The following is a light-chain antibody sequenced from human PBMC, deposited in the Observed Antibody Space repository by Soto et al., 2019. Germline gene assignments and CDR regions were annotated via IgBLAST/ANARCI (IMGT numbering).Light chain of an antibody. CDR3: QSFDNGLLAYV. CDR1: SSNVGQADA. V-gene: IGLV1-40*01. J-gene: IGLJ1*01. CDR2: VDN. Sequence: QSVPTQPPSVSGAPGQRVTISCTGASSNVGQADAVHWYQHIPGTAPKLLIYVDNSRPSGVPGRFSAPKSGTSASLATTGLQAEDQADYYCQSFDNGLLAYVFGTGTKVTVL.